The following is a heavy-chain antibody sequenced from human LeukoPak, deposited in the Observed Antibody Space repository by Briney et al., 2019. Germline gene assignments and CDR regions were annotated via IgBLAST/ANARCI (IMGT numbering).Heavy chain of an antibody. CDR2: IGTAGDI. CDR1: GFTFSRYD. V-gene: IGHV3-13*04. D-gene: IGHD1-1*01. Sequence: AGGSLRLSCAASGFTFSRYDMHWVRQATGEGLEWVSGIGTAGDIYYLGSVKGRFTLSREDAKNSLYLQMNNLRAGDTAVSYCARGASTGFDPWGQGTLVTVSS. CDR3: ARGASTGFDP. J-gene: IGHJ5*02.